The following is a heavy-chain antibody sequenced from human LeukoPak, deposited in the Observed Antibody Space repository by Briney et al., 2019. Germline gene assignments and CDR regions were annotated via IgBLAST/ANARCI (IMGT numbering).Heavy chain of an antibody. D-gene: IGHD2-15*01. Sequence: SETLSLTCTVSGDSIRSTNYYWVWIRQPPGKGLEWIGNIYYSGSTYYNPSLKSRVTISVDTSKNQFSLKLSSVTAADTAVYYCARASYTPFDFWGQGTLVTVSS. CDR3: ARASYTPFDF. J-gene: IGHJ4*02. CDR2: IYYSGST. CDR1: GDSIRSTNYY. V-gene: IGHV4-39*01.